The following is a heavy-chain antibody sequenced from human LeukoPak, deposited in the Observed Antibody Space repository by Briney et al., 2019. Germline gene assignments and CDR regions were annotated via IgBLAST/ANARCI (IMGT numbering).Heavy chain of an antibody. CDR2: ITPIFGEA. J-gene: IGHJ3*01. V-gene: IGHV1-69*13. D-gene: IGHD6-19*01. CDR3: ARDSTWALHSSGYSLF. CDR1: GGTFSSYP. Sequence: SVKVSCKVSGGTFSSYPISWVRQAPGQGLEWMGEITPIFGEAQNAEKFQGRVTITADEPTSTVYMELTSLRLDDTAVYYCARDSTWALHSSGYSLFGGQGTMVTVSS.